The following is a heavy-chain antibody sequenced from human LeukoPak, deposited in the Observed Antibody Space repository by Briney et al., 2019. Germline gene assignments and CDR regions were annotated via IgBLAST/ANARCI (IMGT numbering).Heavy chain of an antibody. CDR3: AKDILTYYYGTSGYYFDY. J-gene: IGHJ4*02. CDR2: ITGSGDAR. V-gene: IGHV3-23*01. D-gene: IGHD3-3*01. Sequence: GGSLRLSCAASGFTFSSYWMSWVRQAPGKGLEWVSVITGSGDARYYADSVKGRFTISRDNSKNTLHLQMNTLRVEDTALYYCAKDILTYYYGTSGYYFDYWGQGTLVTVSS. CDR1: GFTFSSYW.